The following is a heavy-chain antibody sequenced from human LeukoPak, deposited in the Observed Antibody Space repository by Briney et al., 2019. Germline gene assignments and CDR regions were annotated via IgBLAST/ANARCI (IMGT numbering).Heavy chain of an antibody. Sequence: ASVKVSCKASGYTFTGYYMHWVRQAPGQGLEWMGWINPNSGGTNYAQKFQGRVTMTRDTSISTAYMELSRQRSDDTAVYYCARDTPTVTTYLVWGQGTLVTVSS. CDR3: ARDTPTVTTYLV. CDR1: GYTFTGYY. J-gene: IGHJ4*02. CDR2: INPNSGGT. V-gene: IGHV1-2*02. D-gene: IGHD4-17*01.